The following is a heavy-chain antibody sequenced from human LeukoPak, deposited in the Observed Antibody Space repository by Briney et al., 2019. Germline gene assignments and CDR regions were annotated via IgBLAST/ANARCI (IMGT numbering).Heavy chain of an antibody. CDR2: INAGNGNT. CDR3: AREYDSSGWYFDY. V-gene: IGHV1-3*01. CDR1: GYTFTSYA. J-gene: IGHJ4*02. Sequence: ASVKVSCKASGYTFTSYAMHWVRQAPGQRLEWMGWINAGNGNTKYSQKFQGRVTITRDTSASTAYMELSSLRSEDTAVYYCAREYDSSGWYFDYWGQGTLVTVSS. D-gene: IGHD6-19*01.